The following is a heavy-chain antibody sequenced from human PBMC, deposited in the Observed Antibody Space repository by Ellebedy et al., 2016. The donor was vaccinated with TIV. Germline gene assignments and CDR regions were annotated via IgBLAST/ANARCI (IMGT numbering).Heavy chain of an antibody. CDR3: ARPEDDSSGYYFL. D-gene: IGHD3-22*01. CDR1: GFTFSDYY. Sequence: GESLKISCAASGFTFSDYYMSWIRQAPGKGLEWVSYISSSGSTIYYADSVKGRFTISRDNAKNSLYLQMNSLRAEDTAVYYCARPEDDSSGYYFLWGQGTLVTVSS. CDR2: ISSSGSTI. J-gene: IGHJ4*02. V-gene: IGHV3-11*01.